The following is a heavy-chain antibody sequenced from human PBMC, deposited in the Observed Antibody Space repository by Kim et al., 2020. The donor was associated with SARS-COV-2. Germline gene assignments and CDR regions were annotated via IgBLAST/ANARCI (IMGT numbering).Heavy chain of an antibody. CDR2: IYYSGST. V-gene: IGHV4-39*07. CDR1: GGSISTSSYY. Sequence: SETLSLTCTVSGGSISTSSYYWGWIRQPPGKGLEWIGSIYYSGSTYYNPSLKSRVTISVDTSKNQFSLKLSSVTAADTAVYYCARVINYYDSSGYYLFD. D-gene: IGHD3-22*01. CDR3: ARVINYYDSSGYYLFD. J-gene: IGHJ4*01.